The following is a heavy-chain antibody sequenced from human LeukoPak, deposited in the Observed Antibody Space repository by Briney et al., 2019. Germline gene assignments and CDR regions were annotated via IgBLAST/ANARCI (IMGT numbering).Heavy chain of an antibody. CDR3: ARSMVRPFKYWYFDI. CDR1: GGSISSGGYS. Sequence: PSETLSLTCAVSGGSISSGGYSWSWIRQPPGKGLEWIGYIYHSGSTYYNPSLKSRVTVSVDRSKNQFSLKLSSVTAADTAVYYCARSMVRPFKYWYFDIWGRGTLVTVSS. CDR2: IYHSGST. D-gene: IGHD3-10*01. V-gene: IGHV4-30-2*01. J-gene: IGHJ2*01.